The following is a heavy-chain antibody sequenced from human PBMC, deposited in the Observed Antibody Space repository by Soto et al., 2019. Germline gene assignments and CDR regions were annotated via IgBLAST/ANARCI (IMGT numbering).Heavy chain of an antibody. V-gene: IGHV4-39*01. Sequence: QLQLQESGPGLVKPSETLSLTCTVSGGSISSSNYYWGWIRQPPGKGLEWIGSIFYSGSTYYNPSLTSRVTLSVDTSKTQFSLKLSSVTAADTAVYYYARKVWESYRHPPFDYWGQGILVTVSS. CDR1: GGSISSSNYY. CDR3: ARKVWESYRHPPFDY. D-gene: IGHD3-16*02. J-gene: IGHJ4*02. CDR2: IFYSGST.